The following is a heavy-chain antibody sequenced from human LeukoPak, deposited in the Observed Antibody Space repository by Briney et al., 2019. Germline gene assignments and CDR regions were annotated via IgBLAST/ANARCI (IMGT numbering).Heavy chain of an antibody. D-gene: IGHD1-26*01. V-gene: IGHV4-4*07. J-gene: IGHJ3*01. CDR1: GGSISSYY. CDR3: ARDLLAGGSFSFDL. CDR2: IYTSGST. Sequence: SETLSLTCTVSGGSISSYYWSWIRQPAGKGLEWIGRIYTSGSTNYNPSLKSRVTMSVDTSKNQFSLKLSSVTAADTAVYYCARDLLAGGSFSFDLWGQGTMVTVSS.